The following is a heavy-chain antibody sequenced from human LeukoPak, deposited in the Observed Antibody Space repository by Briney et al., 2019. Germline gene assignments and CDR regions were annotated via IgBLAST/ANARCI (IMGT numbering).Heavy chain of an antibody. J-gene: IGHJ4*02. CDR3: ANDLPGRVWFDF. CDR2: ISGSGHST. V-gene: IGHV3-23*01. CDR1: GFTFSNHA. D-gene: IGHD3-16*01. Sequence: PGGSLRLSCAASGFTSGFTFSNHAMSWVRRAPGKGLEWVSSISGSGHSTYYADSVKGRFTVSRDNSKNTLYLQMNSLKVEDTAVYHCANDLPGRVWFDFWGQGTLVTVSS.